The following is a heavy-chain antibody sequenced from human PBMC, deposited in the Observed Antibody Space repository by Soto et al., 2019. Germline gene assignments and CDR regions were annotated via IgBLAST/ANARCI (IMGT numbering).Heavy chain of an antibody. V-gene: IGHV3-15*01. CDR1: GFTFTNAW. CDR3: TRVVVAARWFDP. J-gene: IGHJ5*02. Sequence: GGSLRLSCAASGFTFTNAWMSWVRQAPGKGLEWVGRIKSKTDGGTTEYAAPVKGRFTISRDDSKNTLYLQMNSLKTEDTAVYYCTRVVVAARWFDPWGQGTLVTVSS. CDR2: IKSKTDGGTT. D-gene: IGHD2-15*01.